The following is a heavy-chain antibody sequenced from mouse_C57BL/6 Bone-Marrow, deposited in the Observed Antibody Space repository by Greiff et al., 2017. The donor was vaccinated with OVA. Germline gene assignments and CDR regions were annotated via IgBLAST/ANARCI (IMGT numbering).Heavy chain of an antibody. V-gene: IGHV1-61*01. Sequence: QVQLQQPGAELVRPGSSVKLSCKASGYTFTSYWMDWVKQRPGQGLEWIGNIYPSDSETHYNQKFKDKATLTVDKSSSTAYMQLSSLTSEDSAGYYCARGTGTEGYWGQGTTLTVSS. J-gene: IGHJ2*01. D-gene: IGHD4-1*01. CDR1: GYTFTSYW. CDR3: ARGTGTEGY. CDR2: IYPSDSET.